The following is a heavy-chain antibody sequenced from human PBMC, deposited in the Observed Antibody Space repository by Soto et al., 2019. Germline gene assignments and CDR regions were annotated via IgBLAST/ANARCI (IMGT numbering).Heavy chain of an antibody. D-gene: IGHD5-18*01. Sequence: PSETLSLTCTVSGGSISSSTYYWGLMRQPPGKGLEWIASFFIGGNTYYNPSLKSRVTISVDTSKNQFSLKLSSVTAADTAVYYCASNSYGYTFYYYWGQGTLVTVSS. CDR1: GGSISSSTYY. CDR3: ASNSYGYTFYYY. V-gene: IGHV4-39*01. CDR2: FFIGGNT. J-gene: IGHJ4*02.